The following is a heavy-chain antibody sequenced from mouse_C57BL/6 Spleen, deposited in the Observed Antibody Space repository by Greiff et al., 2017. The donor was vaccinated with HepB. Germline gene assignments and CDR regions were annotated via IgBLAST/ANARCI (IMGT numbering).Heavy chain of an antibody. CDR2: IYPGSGST. Sequence: VQLQQPGAELVKPGASVKMSCKASGYTFTSYWITWVKQRPGQGLEWIGDIYPGSGSTNYNEKFKSKATLTVDTSSSTAYMQLSSLTSEDSAVYYCARYGSYGNYDAMDYWGQGTSVTVSS. CDR1: GYTFTSYW. J-gene: IGHJ4*01. CDR3: ARYGSYGNYDAMDY. D-gene: IGHD2-1*01. V-gene: IGHV1-55*01.